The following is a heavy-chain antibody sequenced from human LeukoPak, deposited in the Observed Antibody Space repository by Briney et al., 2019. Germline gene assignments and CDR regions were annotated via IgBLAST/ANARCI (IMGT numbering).Heavy chain of an antibody. CDR1: GGSIRSYY. Sequence: SETLSLTCTVSGGSIRSYYWSWIRQPPGKGLEWIGYIYYTGSTNYNPSLKSRVTISVDTSKNQFSLNLSSVTAADTAVYYCARKATVTTNWYFDLWGRGTLVTVSS. CDR3: ARKATVTTNWYFDL. J-gene: IGHJ2*01. D-gene: IGHD4-17*01. V-gene: IGHV4-59*01. CDR2: IYYTGST.